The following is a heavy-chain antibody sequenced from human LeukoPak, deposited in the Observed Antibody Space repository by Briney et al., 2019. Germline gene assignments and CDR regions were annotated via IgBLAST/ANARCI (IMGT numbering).Heavy chain of an antibody. Sequence: GGSLRLSCAVSGFFVGNNHLAWVRQAPGQGLECVSTIYNSGDTFFADSVKGRFTISRDNSKNTLYLQMNSLRAEDTAVYYCAREGSRYDRGKFDYWGQGTLVTVSS. CDR2: IYNSGDT. V-gene: IGHV3-66*01. CDR1: GFFVGNNH. D-gene: IGHD5-12*01. J-gene: IGHJ4*02. CDR3: AREGSRYDRGKFDY.